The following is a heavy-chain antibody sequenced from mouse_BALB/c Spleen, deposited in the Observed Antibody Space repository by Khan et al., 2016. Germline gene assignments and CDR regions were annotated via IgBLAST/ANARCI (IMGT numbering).Heavy chain of an antibody. V-gene: IGHV4-1*02. D-gene: IGHD4-1*01. Sequence: EVKLLESGGGLVQPGGSLKLSCAASGFDFSRYWMSWVRQAPGKGLEWIGEINPDSSTINYTPSLKDKFIISRDNAKNTLYLQMSKVRSEDTALYCWMRLGYDDYFDCWGQGTTHTVSS. J-gene: IGHJ2*01. CDR3: MRLGYDDYFDC. CDR1: GFDFSRYW. CDR2: INPDSSTI.